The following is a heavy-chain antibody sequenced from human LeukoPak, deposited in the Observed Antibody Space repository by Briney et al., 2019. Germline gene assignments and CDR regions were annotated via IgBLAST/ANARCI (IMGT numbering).Heavy chain of an antibody. CDR3: AMAPAAADFDY. CDR2: IYSGGST. V-gene: IGHV3-53*01. J-gene: IGHJ4*02. D-gene: IGHD6-13*01. CDR1: GFTVSSNY. Sequence: PGGSLRLSCAASGFTVSSNYMSWVRQAPGKGLEWVSVIYSGGSTYYADSVKGRFTISRDNSKNTLYLQMNSLRAEDTAVYYCAMAPAAADFDYWGQGTLVTVSS.